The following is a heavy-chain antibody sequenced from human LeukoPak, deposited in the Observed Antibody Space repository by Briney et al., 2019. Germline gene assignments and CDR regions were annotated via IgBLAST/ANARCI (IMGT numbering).Heavy chain of an antibody. D-gene: IGHD3-22*01. V-gene: IGHV3-23*01. CDR1: GFTFKNYA. Sequence: PGGSLRLSCVASGFTFKNYAMSWVRQAPGKGLEWVSGVSGTGTSTHKADSVKGRFSISRDNSKNMVYLQMNSLRAEDTAVYYCAKDQGYYFDSSGYSKGGNFDYWGQGVLVTVSS. CDR2: VSGTGTST. J-gene: IGHJ4*02. CDR3: AKDQGYYFDSSGYSKGGNFDY.